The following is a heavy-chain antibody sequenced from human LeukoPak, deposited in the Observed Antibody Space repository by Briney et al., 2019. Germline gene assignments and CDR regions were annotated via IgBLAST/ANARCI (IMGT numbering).Heavy chain of an antibody. CDR1: GYTLTEFY. CDR3: ASAVSGSYYSYYYMDV. D-gene: IGHD1-26*01. CDR2: IIPICGTA. Sequence: SVTVSCKVSGYTLTEFYMHWVRPAPGQGLEWMGGIIPICGTANYAQKFQGRVTITADKATSTAYMEMSSLRSEDTAVYYCASAVSGSYYSYYYMDVWGKGTTVTVSS. V-gene: IGHV1-69*06. J-gene: IGHJ6*03.